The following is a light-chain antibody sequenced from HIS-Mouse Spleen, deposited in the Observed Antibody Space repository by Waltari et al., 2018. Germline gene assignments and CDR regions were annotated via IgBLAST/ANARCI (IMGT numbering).Light chain of an antibody. CDR1: ALPKQY. Sequence: SYELTQPPSVSVSPGQTARITCSGDALPKQYAYWYQQKPGHAPVLVIYKDSERPSGIPGRFSGSSSGTTVTLTISGVQAEDEADYYCQSADSSGTYWVFGGGTKLTVL. CDR2: KDS. V-gene: IGLV3-25*03. J-gene: IGLJ3*02. CDR3: QSADSSGTYWV.